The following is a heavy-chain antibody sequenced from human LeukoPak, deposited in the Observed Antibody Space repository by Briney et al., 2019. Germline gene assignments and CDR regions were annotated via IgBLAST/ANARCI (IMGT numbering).Heavy chain of an antibody. CDR2: IYYSGST. J-gene: IGHJ4*02. CDR1: GGSISSYY. D-gene: IGHD3-22*01. Sequence: SETLSLTCTVSGGSISSYYWSWIRQPPGKGLEWIGYIYYSGSTNYNPSLKSRVTISVDTSKNQFSLKLSSVTAADTAVYYCARDSDYYDRSGYYDYWGQGTLVTVSS. V-gene: IGHV4-59*01. CDR3: ARDSDYYDRSGYYDY.